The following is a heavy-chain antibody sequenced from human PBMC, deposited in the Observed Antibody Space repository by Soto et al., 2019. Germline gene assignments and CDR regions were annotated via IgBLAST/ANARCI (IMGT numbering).Heavy chain of an antibody. Sequence: EVQLLESGGGLVQPGGSLRLSCAASGFTFDSYGMSWVRQPPGKGLQWISHISGSGDVTYYADSVKGRFTISRDNFKSTVYLQMNTLRADDTAIYYCAKVRSQWPFAFPDWGLGALVTVSS. CDR2: ISGSGDVT. CDR1: GFTFDSYG. D-gene: IGHD6-19*01. J-gene: IGHJ1*01. V-gene: IGHV3-23*01. CDR3: AKVRSQWPFAFPD.